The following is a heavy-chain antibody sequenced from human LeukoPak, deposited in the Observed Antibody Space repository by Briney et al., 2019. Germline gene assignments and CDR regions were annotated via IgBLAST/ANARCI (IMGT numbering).Heavy chain of an antibody. J-gene: IGHJ4*02. CDR3: ARELTTVTTDYFDY. Sequence: SETLSLTCTVSGVSISSSSYYWGWIRQPPGKGLEWIGSIYYSGSTYYNPSLKSRVTISVDTSKNQFSLKLSSVTAADTAVYYCARELTTVTTDYFDYWGQGTLVTVSS. CDR1: GVSISSSSYY. CDR2: IYYSGST. V-gene: IGHV4-39*07. D-gene: IGHD4-11*01.